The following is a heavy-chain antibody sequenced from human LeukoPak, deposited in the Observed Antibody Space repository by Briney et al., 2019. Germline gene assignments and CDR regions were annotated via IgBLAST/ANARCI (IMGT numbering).Heavy chain of an antibody. V-gene: IGHV4-61*02. D-gene: IGHD6-19*01. Sequence: SETLSLTCSVSGDSISRSSYFWSWIRQPAGKGLEWIGRIYSSGTTDYSPFLKSRVTMSVDTSKNQFSLKLTSVTAADTAIYYSARWRSAGLDYWGQGNQVTVSS. CDR1: GDSISRSSYF. J-gene: IGHJ4*02. CDR2: IYSSGTT. CDR3: ARWRSAGLDY.